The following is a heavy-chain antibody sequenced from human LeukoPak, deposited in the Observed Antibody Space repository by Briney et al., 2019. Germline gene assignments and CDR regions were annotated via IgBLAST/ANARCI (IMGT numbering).Heavy chain of an antibody. Sequence: GESLKISCKHSGYIFTSYWISWVRQMPGKGLEWMGRIDPSDSYTNYSPSFQGHVTISADKSINTAYLQWSSLKASDAAIYYCARHPSGGSNHSPWYFDLWGRGTLVSVSS. CDR3: ARHPSGGSNHSPWYFDL. D-gene: IGHD3-16*02. CDR1: GYIFTSYW. CDR2: IDPSDSYT. J-gene: IGHJ2*01. V-gene: IGHV5-10-1*01.